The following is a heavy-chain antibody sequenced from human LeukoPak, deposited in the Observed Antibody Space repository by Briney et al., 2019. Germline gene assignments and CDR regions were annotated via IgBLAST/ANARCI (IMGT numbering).Heavy chain of an antibody. J-gene: IGHJ5*02. Sequence: GGSLRLSYAASGFTLSSYDMHWVRQPPGKGLEWVSGIDIPGNTYYPDSVKGRFTMPRGSAKNSLYLQMNSLRAGDTAVYYCARAVAGTHWFDPWGQGTLVTVSS. CDR1: GFTLSSYD. CDR2: IDIPGNT. V-gene: IGHV3-13*01. CDR3: ARAVAGTHWFDP. D-gene: IGHD6-19*01.